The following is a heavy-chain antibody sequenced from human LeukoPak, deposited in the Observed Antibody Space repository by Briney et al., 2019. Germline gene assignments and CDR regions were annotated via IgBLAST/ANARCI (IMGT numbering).Heavy chain of an antibody. CDR1: GFTFSSFA. J-gene: IGHJ4*02. V-gene: IGHV3-48*03. CDR3: ARGGGSITMTH. CDR2: ISGSGRTI. Sequence: GGSLRLSCAASGFTFSSFATSWVRQAPGKGLEWVSSISGSGRTIYIADSVKGRFNISRDSAKNSLYLHMNTLRVEDTALYYCARGGGSITMTHWGQGTLVTVSS. D-gene: IGHD3-22*01.